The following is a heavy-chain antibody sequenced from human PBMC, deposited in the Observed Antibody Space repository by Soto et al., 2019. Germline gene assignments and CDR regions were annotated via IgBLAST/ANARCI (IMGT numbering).Heavy chain of an antibody. CDR3: ARGRDGDY. Sequence: QVHLVQSGAEVKKPAASVKVSCKGSGYGFPTYGITWGRQAPGKGLEWMAWISANNGNTNYAQKLQGRVTVTRDTSARTAYMELRGLRSDDTAVYYGARGRDGDYWGQGALVTVSS. V-gene: IGHV1-18*01. CDR1: GYGFPTYG. D-gene: IGHD6-6*01. CDR2: ISANNGNT. J-gene: IGHJ4*02.